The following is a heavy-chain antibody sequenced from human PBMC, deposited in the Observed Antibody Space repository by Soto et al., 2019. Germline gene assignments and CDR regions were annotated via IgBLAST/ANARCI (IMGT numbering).Heavy chain of an antibody. J-gene: IGHJ6*02. CDR3: ARVTAVAGIDYYSGMDV. V-gene: IGHV4-31*03. CDR1: GDSIYSGSYY. Sequence: QVQLQESGPGLVKPSQTLSLTCTVSGDSIYSGSYYWNWIRQHPGKGLEWIGNIYYNGNTNYNPSPESRVTISVDTSQNQFSLKLNSVTAADTAVYYCARVTAVAGIDYYSGMDVWGQGTTVTVSS. CDR2: IYYNGNT. D-gene: IGHD6-19*01.